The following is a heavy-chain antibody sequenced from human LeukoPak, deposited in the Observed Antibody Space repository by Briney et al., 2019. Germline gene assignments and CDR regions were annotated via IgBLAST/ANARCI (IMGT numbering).Heavy chain of an antibody. J-gene: IGHJ6*02. CDR2: IYPDDSNT. Sequence: GESLKISCKGSGYSFSSYWIGWVRQMPGKGLEWMGIIYPDDSNTRYSPSFQGQVTISADKSISTAYPQWSSLKASDTAMYFCARQPHYYYGMDVWGQGTTVTVSS. V-gene: IGHV5-51*01. CDR1: GYSFSSYW. CDR3: ARQPHYYYGMDV.